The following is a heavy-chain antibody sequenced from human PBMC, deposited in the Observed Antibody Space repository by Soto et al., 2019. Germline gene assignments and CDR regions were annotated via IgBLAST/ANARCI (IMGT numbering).Heavy chain of an antibody. V-gene: IGHV3-33*01. CDR1: GFTFSNYG. D-gene: IGHD1-26*01. CDR3: AGGTYDFDY. Sequence: QVQLVESGGAVVQPGRSLRLSCAASGFTFSNYGMHWARQAPGKGLEWVAAILYDGSNKYYADSVKGRFTISRDNSKNTLYLQTNSLRAEDTAVYYSAGGTYDFDYFGQGTLVTVS. J-gene: IGHJ4*02. CDR2: ILYDGSNK.